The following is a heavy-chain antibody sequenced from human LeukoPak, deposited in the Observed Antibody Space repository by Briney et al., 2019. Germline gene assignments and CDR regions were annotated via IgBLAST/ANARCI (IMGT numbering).Heavy chain of an antibody. CDR3: AGSRLRYFDWLLAIDY. V-gene: IGHV4-4*07. CDR2: IYTSGST. D-gene: IGHD3-9*01. CDR1: GGSISSYY. Sequence: SETVSLTCTVSGGSISSYYWSWLRQPAGKGLEWIGRIYTSGSTNYNPSLKSRVTMSVDTSKNQFSLKLSSVTAADTAVYYCAGSRLRYFDWLLAIDYWGQGTLVTVSS. J-gene: IGHJ4*02.